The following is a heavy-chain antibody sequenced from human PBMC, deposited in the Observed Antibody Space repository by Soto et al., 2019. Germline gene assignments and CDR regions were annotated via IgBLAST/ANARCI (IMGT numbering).Heavy chain of an antibody. CDR2: IDIGGNT. CDR3: ARGRGSTGYLGREHYFDY. CDR1: GFSVTNNY. V-gene: IGHV3-66*01. J-gene: IGHJ4*02. D-gene: IGHD2-2*01. Sequence: EVQVVESGGGLVQPGGSLRLSCAASGFSVTNNYMIWVRQAPGKGLEWVSIIDIGGNTYYADSVKDRFTTSRDNSRNTLYLHMVSLRAEDTAVYYCARGRGSTGYLGREHYFDYWGQGTLVTVSP.